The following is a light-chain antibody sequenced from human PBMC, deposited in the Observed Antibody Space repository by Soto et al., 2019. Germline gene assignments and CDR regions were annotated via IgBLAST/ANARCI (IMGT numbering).Light chain of an antibody. V-gene: IGLV2-14*01. Sequence: QSALTQPASVSGSPGQSITISCTGTSSDVGYDNYVSWFQQHPGKAPKLMIYEVSRRPSGVSNRSSGSKSANTASLTISGLQAEDEADYYCTSHTASSTWVFGGGTQLTVL. CDR3: TSHTASSTWV. CDR1: SSDVGYDNY. CDR2: EVS. J-gene: IGLJ3*02.